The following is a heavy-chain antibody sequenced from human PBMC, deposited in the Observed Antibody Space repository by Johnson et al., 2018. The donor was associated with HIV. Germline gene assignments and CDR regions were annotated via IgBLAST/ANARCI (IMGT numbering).Heavy chain of an antibody. Sequence: MLLVESGGGVVRPGGSLRLSCAASGFMFDDYGISWVRQVPGKGLEWVSHINWNGGRTGYADSMKGRFTISRDNAKKSLYMQMNSLRAEDTGLYYCARESICGVVIYAFDIWGQGTMVTVSS. J-gene: IGHJ3*02. V-gene: IGHV3-20*04. D-gene: IGHD3-3*01. CDR1: GFMFDDYG. CDR2: INWNGGRT. CDR3: ARESICGVVIYAFDI.